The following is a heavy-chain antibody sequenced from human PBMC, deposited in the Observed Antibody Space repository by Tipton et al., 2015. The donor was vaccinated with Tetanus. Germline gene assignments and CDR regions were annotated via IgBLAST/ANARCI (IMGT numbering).Heavy chain of an antibody. CDR1: GGSISSYY. Sequence: TLSLTCTVSGGSISSYYWSWIRQPAGKGLEWIGRIYTSENTNYNPSLKSRVTMSVDTSKNQFSLRLRSVTAADTAVFYCAGLYYYDSASYPLYWGQGTLVTVSS. J-gene: IGHJ4*02. CDR2: IYTSENT. V-gene: IGHV4-4*07. D-gene: IGHD3-10*01. CDR3: AGLYYYDSASYPLY.